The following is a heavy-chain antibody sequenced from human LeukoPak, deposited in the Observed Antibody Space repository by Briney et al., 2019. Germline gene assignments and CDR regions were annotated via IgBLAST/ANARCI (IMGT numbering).Heavy chain of an antibody. V-gene: IGHV1-2*02. J-gene: IGHJ6*03. D-gene: IGHD6-13*01. CDR2: INPNSGGT. CDR1: GYTFTGYY. CDR3: ARDSTTAGIAAAGPGKYYYYMDV. Sequence: GASVKVSCKASGYTFTGYYMHWVRQAPGQGLEWMGWINPNSGGTNYAQKFQGRVTMTRDTSISTAYMELSRLRSDDTAVYYCARDSTTAGIAAAGPGKYYYYMDVWGKGTRVTVSS.